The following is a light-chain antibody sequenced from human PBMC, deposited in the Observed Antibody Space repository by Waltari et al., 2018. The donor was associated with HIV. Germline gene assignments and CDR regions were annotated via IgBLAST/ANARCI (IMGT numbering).Light chain of an antibody. J-gene: IGLJ3*02. CDR2: KND. CDR1: SSNIGSNY. V-gene: IGLV1-47*01. Sequence: GTPGQRVTISCSGSSSNIGSNYVYWFQQLPGTIPRLLIYKNDQRPSGVPDRFSGSKSGTSASLPISGLRSEDEADYSCVAWDDSLSGLLCGGGTKVTVL. CDR3: VAWDDSLSGLL.